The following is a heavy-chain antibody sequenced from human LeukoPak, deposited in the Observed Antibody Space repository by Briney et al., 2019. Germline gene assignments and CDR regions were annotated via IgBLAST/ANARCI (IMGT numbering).Heavy chain of an antibody. CDR3: AKDLYYYDSSGYFDY. J-gene: IGHJ4*02. Sequence: GRSLRLSCAASGFTFSSYGMHWVRQAPGKGLEWVAVISYDGSNKYYADSVKGRFTISRDNSKNTLYLQMNSLRAEDTAVYHCAKDLYYYDSSGYFDYWGQGTLVTVSS. CDR1: GFTFSSYG. V-gene: IGHV3-30*18. CDR2: ISYDGSNK. D-gene: IGHD3-22*01.